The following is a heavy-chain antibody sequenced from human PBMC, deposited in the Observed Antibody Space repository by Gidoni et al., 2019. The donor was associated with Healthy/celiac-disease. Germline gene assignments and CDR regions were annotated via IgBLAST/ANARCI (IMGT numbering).Heavy chain of an antibody. CDR3: ATDGTGYSSSWPFDY. CDR1: GYTLPELS. V-gene: IGHV1-24*01. D-gene: IGHD6-13*01. CDR2: FVPEEGET. Sequence: QVQLVQSGAEVKKPGASVKVSCKVSGYTLPELSMHWGRQAPGKGLEWMGGFVPEEGETIYAQKFQGRVTMTEDTSTDTAYMELSSLRSEDTAVYYCATDGTGYSSSWPFDYWGQGTLVTVSS. J-gene: IGHJ4*02.